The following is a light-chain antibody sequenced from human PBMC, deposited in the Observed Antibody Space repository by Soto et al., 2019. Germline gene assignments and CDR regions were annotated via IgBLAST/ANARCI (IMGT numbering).Light chain of an antibody. CDR1: QTISSW. CDR2: KAS. V-gene: IGKV1-5*03. J-gene: IGKJ1*01. CDR3: QQYNGYSRT. Sequence: DIQMTQSPSSLSASVGDRVTITCRASQTISSWLAWYQQKPGTAPKLLIYKASTLQSGVPPRFSGSGSGTEFTLTISSLQPDDFATYYCQQYNGYSRTFGQGTKVDIK.